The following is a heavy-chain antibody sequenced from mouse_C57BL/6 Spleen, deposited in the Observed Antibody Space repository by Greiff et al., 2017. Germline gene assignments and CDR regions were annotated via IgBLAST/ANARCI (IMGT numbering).Heavy chain of an antibody. CDR3: ARSYYYGSNPYWYFDV. CDR2: IDPANGNT. Sequence: VQLQQSVAELVRPGASVKLSCTASGFNIKNTYMHWVKQRPEQGLEWIGRIDPANGNTKYAPKFQGKATITADTSSNTAYLQLSSLTSEDTAIYYCARSYYYGSNPYWYFDVWGTGTTVTVSS. J-gene: IGHJ1*03. D-gene: IGHD1-1*01. CDR1: GFNIKNTY. V-gene: IGHV14-3*01.